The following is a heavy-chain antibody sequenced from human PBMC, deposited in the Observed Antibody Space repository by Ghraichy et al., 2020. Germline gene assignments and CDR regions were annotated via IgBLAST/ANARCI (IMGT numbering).Heavy chain of an antibody. J-gene: IGHJ4*02. V-gene: IGHV3-23*01. CDR3: AKGNLGHCSGTFCYYFVS. CDR2: ISGSDPGT. D-gene: IGHD2-15*01. CDR1: GFTFSTYA. Sequence: GESLNISCTASGFTFSTYAMSWVRQAPGKGPEWVAAISGSDPGTYHAASVRGRFTISRDNSRNTLYLQMNFLRAEDTAVYYCAKGNLGHCSGTFCYYFVSWGQGTLVTVSS.